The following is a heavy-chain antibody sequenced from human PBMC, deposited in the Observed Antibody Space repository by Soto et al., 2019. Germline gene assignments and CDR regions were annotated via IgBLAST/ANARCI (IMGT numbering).Heavy chain of an antibody. J-gene: IGHJ6*02. CDR2: IIPIFGTA. Sequence: SSVKVSCKASGGTFSSYAISWVRQAPGQGLEWMGGIIPIFGTANYAQKFQGRVTITADKSTSTAYMELSSLRSEDTAVYYCARVRNSSRSYDFWSGYYAYYYYGMDVWGQGTTVTVSS. CDR3: ARVRNSSRSYDFWSGYYAYYYYGMDV. V-gene: IGHV1-69*06. CDR1: GGTFSSYA. D-gene: IGHD3-3*01.